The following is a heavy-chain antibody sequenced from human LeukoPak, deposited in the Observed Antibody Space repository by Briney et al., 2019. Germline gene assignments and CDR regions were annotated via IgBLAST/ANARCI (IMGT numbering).Heavy chain of an antibody. J-gene: IGHJ4*02. Sequence: GGSLRLSCAASGLTFSSFEMNWVRQAPGKGLEWVSSISTSSSYIYYADSVKGRFTISRDNAKNSLYLQMNSLRGEDTAVYYCARVLGYYYDSRGHDYWGQGTLVTVSS. CDR1: GLTFSSFE. CDR2: ISTSSSYI. CDR3: ARVLGYYYDSRGHDY. V-gene: IGHV3-21*01. D-gene: IGHD3-22*01.